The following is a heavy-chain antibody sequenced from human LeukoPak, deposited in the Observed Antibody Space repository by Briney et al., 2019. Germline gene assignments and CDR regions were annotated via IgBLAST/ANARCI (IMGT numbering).Heavy chain of an antibody. CDR3: ARDAVDTANAV. Sequence: GGSLRLSCAASGFTFSSYGMHWVRQAPGKGLEWVAVISYDGSNKYYADSVKGRFTISRDNSKNTLYLQMNSLRAEDTTVYYCARDAVDTANAVWGQGTTVTVSS. CDR2: ISYDGSNK. J-gene: IGHJ6*02. V-gene: IGHV3-30*03. CDR1: GFTFSSYG. D-gene: IGHD5-18*01.